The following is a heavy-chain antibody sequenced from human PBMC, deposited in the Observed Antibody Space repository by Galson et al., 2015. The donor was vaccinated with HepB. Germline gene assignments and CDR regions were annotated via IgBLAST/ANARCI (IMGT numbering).Heavy chain of an antibody. CDR3: VRDVYCGGDCYFEHYFDY. J-gene: IGHJ4*02. Sequence: SVKVSCKASGYTFTRYGINWVRQAPGQGLEWMGWISTYNGNTNYAQNFQGRVTMTTDTSTNTAYMELRSLRSDDTAMYYCVRDVYCGGDCYFEHYFDYWGQGTLVTVSS. D-gene: IGHD2-21*02. CDR2: ISTYNGNT. V-gene: IGHV1-18*04. CDR1: GYTFTRYG.